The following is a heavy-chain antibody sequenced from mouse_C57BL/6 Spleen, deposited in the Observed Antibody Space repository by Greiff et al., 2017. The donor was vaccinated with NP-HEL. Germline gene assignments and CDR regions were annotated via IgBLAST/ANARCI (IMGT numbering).Heavy chain of an antibody. Sequence: VQLQQPGAELVRPGSSVKLSCKASGYTFTSYWMDWVKQRPGQGLEWIGNIYPSDSETHYNQKFKDKATLTVDKSSSTAYMQLSSLTSEDSAVYYCAQTAQATGFAYWGQGTLVTVSA. CDR1: GYTFTSYW. V-gene: IGHV1-61*01. CDR3: AQTAQATGFAY. J-gene: IGHJ3*01. CDR2: IYPSDSET. D-gene: IGHD3-2*02.